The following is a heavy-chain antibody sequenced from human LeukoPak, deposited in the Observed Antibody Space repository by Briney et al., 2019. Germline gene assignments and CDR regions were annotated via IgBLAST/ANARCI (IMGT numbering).Heavy chain of an antibody. D-gene: IGHD5-18*01. Sequence: SVKVSCKASGYTFTSYAMNWVRQAPGQGLEWMGGIIPIFGTANYAQKFQGRVTITADESTSTAYMELSSLRSEDTAVYYCARDRDSYWFDPWGQGTLVTVSS. CDR2: IIPIFGTA. J-gene: IGHJ5*02. CDR3: ARDRDSYWFDP. V-gene: IGHV1-69*13. CDR1: GYTFTSYA.